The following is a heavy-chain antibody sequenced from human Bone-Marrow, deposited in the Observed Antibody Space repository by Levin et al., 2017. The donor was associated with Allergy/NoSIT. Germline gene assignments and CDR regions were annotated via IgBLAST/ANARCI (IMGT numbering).Heavy chain of an antibody. Sequence: SQTLSLTCTVSGGSITSGAYHWSWIRQHPGKGLEWIGHIYYSGTTYYNLSLKSRVSMSVETSKNQFSLKLSSVTAADTAVYYCARLSSIFGVVSHAFDIGGRGTMVTVSS. V-gene: IGHV4-31*03. CDR3: ARLSSIFGVVSHAFDI. J-gene: IGHJ3*02. D-gene: IGHD3-3*01. CDR1: GGSITSGAYH. CDR2: IYYSGTT.